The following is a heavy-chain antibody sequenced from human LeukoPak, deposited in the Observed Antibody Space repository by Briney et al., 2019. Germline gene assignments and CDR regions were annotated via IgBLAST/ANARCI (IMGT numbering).Heavy chain of an antibody. D-gene: IGHD3-22*01. J-gene: IGHJ4*02. V-gene: IGHV4-59*01. CDR1: GGSISSYY. CDR2: IYYSGST. CDR3: ARLSSGYYXXGFDY. Sequence: PSETLSLTCTVSGGSISSYYWSWIRQPPGKGLEWIGYIYYSGSTNYNPSLKSRVTISVDTSKNQFSLKLSSVTAADTAVYYCARLSSGYYXXGFDYWGQGTLVTVSS.